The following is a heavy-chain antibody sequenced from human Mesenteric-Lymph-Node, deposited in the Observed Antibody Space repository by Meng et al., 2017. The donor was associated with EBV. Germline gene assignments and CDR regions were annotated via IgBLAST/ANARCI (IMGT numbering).Heavy chain of an antibody. D-gene: IGHD6-25*01. CDR1: GFTFSSFA. CDR3: SRDLVGSDDD. CDR2: ISAGGTRT. J-gene: IGHJ4*02. Sequence: EVRLVESGGGLAQPGGSLRLSCAASGFTFSSFAMSWVRQAPGRGLECVSGISAGGTRTYYADSVKGRFTISRDNSKNTLYLQMNSLRAEDTGVYFCSRDLVGSDDDWGQGTLVTVSS. V-gene: IGHV3-23*04.